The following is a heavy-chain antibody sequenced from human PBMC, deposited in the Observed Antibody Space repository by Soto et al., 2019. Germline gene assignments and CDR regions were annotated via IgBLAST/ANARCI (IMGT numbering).Heavy chain of an antibody. CDR2: IYHSGST. CDR1: GGSISSSNW. D-gene: IGHD2-2*01. CDR3: ARRIVVVPAAIRGLNWFDP. Sequence: SETLSLTCAVSGGSISSSNWWSWVRQPPGKGLEWIGEIYHSGSTNYNPSLKSRVTISVDKSKNQFSLKLSSVTAADTAVYYCARRIVVVPAAIRGLNWFDPWGQGALVTVSS. J-gene: IGHJ5*02. V-gene: IGHV4-4*02.